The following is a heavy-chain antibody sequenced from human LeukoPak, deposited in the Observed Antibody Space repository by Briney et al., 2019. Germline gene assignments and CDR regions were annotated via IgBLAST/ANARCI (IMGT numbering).Heavy chain of an antibody. CDR1: GFTFSDYW. CDR3: ARDRGFSYGIDF. Sequence: AGGSLRLSCAASGFTFSDYWMSWVRQAPGKGLEWVANIQQDGSEKYCVDSVKGRFTISRDNAKKSLFLQVSSLRGEDTAVYYCARDRGFSYGIDFWGQGTLVTVSS. V-gene: IGHV3-7*04. J-gene: IGHJ4*02. D-gene: IGHD5-18*01. CDR2: IQQDGSEK.